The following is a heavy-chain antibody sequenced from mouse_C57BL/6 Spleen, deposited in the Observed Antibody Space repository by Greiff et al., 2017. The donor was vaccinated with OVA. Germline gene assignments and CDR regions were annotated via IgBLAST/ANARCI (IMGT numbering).Heavy chain of an antibody. CDR1: GYAFSSSW. CDR3: ASIDSSGYVRYFDV. V-gene: IGHV1-82*01. J-gene: IGHJ1*03. CDR2: IYPGDGDT. Sequence: VQLQQSGPELVKPGASVKISCKASGYAFSSSWMNWVKQRPGKGLEWIGRIYPGDGDTNYNGKFKGKATLTADKSSSTAYMQLSSLTSEDSAVYFCASIDSSGYVRYFDVWGTGTTVTVSS. D-gene: IGHD3-2*02.